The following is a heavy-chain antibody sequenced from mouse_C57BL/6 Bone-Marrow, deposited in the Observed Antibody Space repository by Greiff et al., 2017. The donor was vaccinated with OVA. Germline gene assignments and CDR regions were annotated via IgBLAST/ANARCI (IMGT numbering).Heavy chain of an antibody. V-gene: IGHV1-82*01. CDR1: GYAFSSSW. J-gene: IGHJ2*01. CDR2: IYPGDGDT. Sequence: VQLQQSGPELVKPGASVKISCKASGYAFSSSWMNWVKQRPGKGLEWIGRIYPGDGDTNYNGKFKGKATLTADKSSSTAYMQLSSLTSEDSAVYFCGGERYFDYWGQGTTLTVSS. CDR3: GGERYFDY.